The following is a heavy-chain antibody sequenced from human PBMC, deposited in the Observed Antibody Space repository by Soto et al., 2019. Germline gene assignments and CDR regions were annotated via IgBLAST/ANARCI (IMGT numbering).Heavy chain of an antibody. J-gene: IGHJ6*02. Sequence: QVQLQESGPGLVKPSGTLSLTCAVSGGSISSSNWWSWVRQPPGKGLEWIGEIYHSGSTNYNPSLKSRVTTSVDKSKNQFSLKLSSVTAADTAVYYCARLVVVAATVFDYYYGMDVWGQGTTVTVSS. D-gene: IGHD2-15*01. CDR2: IYHSGST. V-gene: IGHV4-4*02. CDR1: GGSISSSNW. CDR3: ARLVVVAATVFDYYYGMDV.